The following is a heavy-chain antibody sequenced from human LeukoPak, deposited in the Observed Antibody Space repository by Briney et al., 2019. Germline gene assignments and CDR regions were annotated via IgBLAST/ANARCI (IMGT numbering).Heavy chain of an antibody. D-gene: IGHD3-10*01. CDR2: IYYSGST. Sequence: PSETLSLTCTVSGGSISSGDYYWSWIRQPPGKGLEWIGYIYYSGSTYYNPSLKSRVTISVDTSKNQFSLKLSSVTAADTAVYYCAGVWFRDAFDIWGQGTMVTVSS. J-gene: IGHJ3*02. CDR1: GGSISSGDYY. CDR3: AGVWFRDAFDI. V-gene: IGHV4-30-4*08.